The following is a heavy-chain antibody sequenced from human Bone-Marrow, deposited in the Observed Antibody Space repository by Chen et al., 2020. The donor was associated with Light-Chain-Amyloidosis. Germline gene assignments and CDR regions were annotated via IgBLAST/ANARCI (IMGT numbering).Heavy chain of an antibody. CDR2: VNHSGRT. V-gene: IGHV4-34*01. D-gene: IGHD1-26*01. CDR1: AGPFSAYY. Sequence: QVQLQQWGAGLLKPSETLSLTCAVSAGPFSAYYWSWIRQPPGKGLEWIGDVNHSGRTNYSPSLKSRLTISIDTSKKQFSLKLTSVTAADTAFYYCAKIMRGGSYYFDTWGQGTLVTVSS. CDR3: AKIMRGGSYYFDT. J-gene: IGHJ4*02.